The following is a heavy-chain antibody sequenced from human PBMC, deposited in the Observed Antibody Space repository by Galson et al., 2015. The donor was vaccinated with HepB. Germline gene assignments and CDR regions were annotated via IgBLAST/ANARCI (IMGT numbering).Heavy chain of an antibody. D-gene: IGHD2-15*01. J-gene: IGHJ3*02. CDR2: ISWNSENI. CDR3: TKAKEPAWYSIGHAFDI. CDR1: GFNFNDYA. Sequence: SLRLSCAASGFNFNDYAMHWVRHAPGKGLEWVSGISWNSENIGYADSVKGRFTISRDNAKNSLYLQMNSLRAEDTAFYYCTKAKEPAWYSIGHAFDIWGQGTMVTVSS. V-gene: IGHV3-9*01.